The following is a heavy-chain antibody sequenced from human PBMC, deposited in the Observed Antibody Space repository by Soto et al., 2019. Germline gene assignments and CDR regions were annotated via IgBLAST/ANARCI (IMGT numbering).Heavy chain of an antibody. J-gene: IGHJ5*02. CDR1: GFPFNTYA. D-gene: IGHD5-18*01. CDR2: ISESGDNA. Sequence: GGSLRLSCAASGFPFNTYAMSWVRQAPGKGPEWVSAISESGDNAFYADSVQGRFTISRDNSYNILYPQMNSLRAEDTALYFCAKGGYIYGLDPWGQGTLVTVSS. V-gene: IGHV3-23*01. CDR3: AKGGYIYGLDP.